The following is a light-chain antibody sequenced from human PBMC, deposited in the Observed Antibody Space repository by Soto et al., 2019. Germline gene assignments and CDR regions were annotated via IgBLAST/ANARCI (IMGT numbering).Light chain of an antibody. CDR3: QHRSSWPLT. Sequence: EIVMTQSPATLSVSPGERATLSCRASQSVSSNLAWYQQKPGQAPRLLIYDASNRATGIPARFSGSGSGTDFTLTISSLEPEDFAVYYCQHRSSWPLTFGGGTTVEIQ. V-gene: IGKV3-11*01. J-gene: IGKJ4*01. CDR2: DAS. CDR1: QSVSSN.